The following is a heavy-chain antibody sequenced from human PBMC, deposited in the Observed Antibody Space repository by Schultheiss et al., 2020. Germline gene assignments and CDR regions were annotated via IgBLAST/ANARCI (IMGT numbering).Heavy chain of an antibody. D-gene: IGHD2-8*02. V-gene: IGHV3-15*07. J-gene: IGHJ4*02. CDR2: IRSKTEGGTT. CDR1: GFIFSNAW. CDR3: AGGGEAAWEVLAY. Sequence: GGSLRLSCAVSGFIFSNAWMNWVRQAPGKGLEWVGRIRSKTEGGTTDYAAPVKGRFTVSRDDSKNTLYLQMDSLRDGDTAVYYCAGGGEAAWEVLAYWGPGTLVTVSS.